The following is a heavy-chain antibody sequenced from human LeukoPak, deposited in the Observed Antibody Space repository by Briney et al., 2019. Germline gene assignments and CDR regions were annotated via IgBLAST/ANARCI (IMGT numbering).Heavy chain of an antibody. CDR1: GGSFSGYY. CDR3: AGRLMAAAGIDY. CDR2: INHSGST. Sequence: SETLSLTCAVYGGSFSGYYWSWIRQPPGKGLEWIGEINHSGSTNYNPSLKSRVTISVDTSKNQFSLKLSSVTAADTAVYYCAGRLMAAAGIDYWGQGTLVTVSS. D-gene: IGHD6-13*01. V-gene: IGHV4-34*01. J-gene: IGHJ4*02.